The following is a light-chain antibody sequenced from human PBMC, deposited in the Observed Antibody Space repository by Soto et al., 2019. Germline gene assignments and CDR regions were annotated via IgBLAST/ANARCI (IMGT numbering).Light chain of an antibody. J-gene: IGLJ7*01. V-gene: IGLV2-11*01. Sequence: QSALTQPRSVSGSPGQSVTISCTGTSSDVGAYDYVSWYRQHPGKAPELMIYDVSRRPSGVPDRVSGSKSGNTASLTISGLRAEDEADYYCCSYAGSYKVFGAGTQLTVL. CDR1: SSDVGAYDY. CDR3: CSYAGSYKV. CDR2: DVS.